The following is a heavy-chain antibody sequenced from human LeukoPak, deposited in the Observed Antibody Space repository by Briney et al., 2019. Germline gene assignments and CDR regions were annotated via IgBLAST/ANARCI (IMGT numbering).Heavy chain of an antibody. CDR1: GFTFTSSA. J-gene: IGHJ4*02. CDR2: IVVGSGNT. CDR3: ARGRGVPYCTNGVCYRGRIDYFDY. D-gene: IGHD2-8*01. Sequence: SVKVSCKASGFTFTSSAVQWVRQARGRRLEWIGWIVVGSGNTNYAQKFQERVTITRDMSTSTAYMELSSLRSEDTAVYYCARGRGVPYCTNGVCYRGRIDYFDYWGQGTLVTVSS. V-gene: IGHV1-58*01.